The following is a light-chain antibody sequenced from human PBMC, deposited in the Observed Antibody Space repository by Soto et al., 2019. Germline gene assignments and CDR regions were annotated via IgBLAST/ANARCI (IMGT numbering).Light chain of an antibody. Sequence: QSALAQPASVSGSPGQSITISCAGTNRDVGGYNYVSWYQQYPGKAPKLIIYEVTYRPSGVSNRFSGSKSGNTASLTISGLQAEDKADYYCSSYSSSSALDVIFGGGTKLTVL. V-gene: IGLV2-14*01. CDR3: SSYSSSSALDVI. J-gene: IGLJ2*01. CDR1: NRDVGGYNY. CDR2: EVT.